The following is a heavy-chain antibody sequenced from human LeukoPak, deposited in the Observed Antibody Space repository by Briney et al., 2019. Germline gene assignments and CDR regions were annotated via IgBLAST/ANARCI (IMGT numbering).Heavy chain of an antibody. CDR2: IHYSGST. Sequence: PSETLSLTCTVSGDSISSSSYNWGWIRQPPGKGLEWIGSIHYSGSTYYNPSLKSRVTISVDTSKNQFSLKLSSVTAADTAVYYCARLYGIVGAIGYWGQGTLVTVSS. CDR1: GDSISSSSYN. V-gene: IGHV4-39*01. J-gene: IGHJ4*02. D-gene: IGHD1-26*01. CDR3: ARLYGIVGAIGY.